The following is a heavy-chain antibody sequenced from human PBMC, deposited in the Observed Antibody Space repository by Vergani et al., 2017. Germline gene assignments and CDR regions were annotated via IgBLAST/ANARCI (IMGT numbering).Heavy chain of an antibody. CDR1: GYIFTDYW. CDR2: VYARDSIP. D-gene: IGHD6-19*01. V-gene: IGHV5-51*01. CDR3: ARQVAVAXKWWGPYYYCGMDV. J-gene: IGHJ6*02. Sequence: VQLVQSGAEVKKPGEPLKISCEGSGYIFTDYWVGWVRQKPGKGLEWMGVVYARDSIPRYSLSFEGQVTISAAKYINTAYLEWDSLRASDSAMYYCARQVAVAXKWWGPYYYCGMDVWGQGTTVTVSS.